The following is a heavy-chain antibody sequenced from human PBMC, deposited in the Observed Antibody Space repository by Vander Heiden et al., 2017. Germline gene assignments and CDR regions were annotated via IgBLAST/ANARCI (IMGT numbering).Heavy chain of an antibody. Sequence: QVTLRESGPALVIPTQTFTLTCTFSGFSLSTSGMCVSWIRQPPGKALEWLALIDWDDDKYYSTSLKTRLSISKDTYKNQVVLTMTNMDPVDTATYYCARIRYSESAFDIWGQGTMVTVSS. CDR3: ARIRYSESAFDI. V-gene: IGHV2-70*01. J-gene: IGHJ3*02. D-gene: IGHD2-15*01. CDR1: GFSLSTSGMC. CDR2: IDWDDDK.